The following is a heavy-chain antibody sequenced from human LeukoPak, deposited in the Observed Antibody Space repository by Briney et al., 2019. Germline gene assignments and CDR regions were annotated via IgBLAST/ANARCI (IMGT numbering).Heavy chain of an antibody. V-gene: IGHV4-39*01. D-gene: IGHD3-3*02. CDR2: VSDEVP. J-gene: IGHJ4*01. Sequence: SETLSLTCSVSGDSLITTTYYWGWIRQPPGKGLEWIGSVSDEVPYYTPALKSRVAISVDSSNSQFSLKVTSVTAADTAVYYCVRQRAKVIAGGILAPYFFDSLGQGALVTVSS. CDR3: VRQRAKVIAGGILAPYFFDS. CDR1: GDSLITTTYY.